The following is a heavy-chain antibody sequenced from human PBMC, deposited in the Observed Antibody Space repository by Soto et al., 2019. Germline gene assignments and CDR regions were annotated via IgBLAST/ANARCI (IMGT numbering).Heavy chain of an antibody. CDR2: IRAYNGNT. J-gene: IGHJ6*02. CDR3: ARDLATMDV. Sequence: QVQLVQSGAEVKKPGASVKVSCKASGYTFTSYGISWVRQAPGQGREWMAWIRAYNGNTNYAQKLQGRVTMTTDTPTSAAYMELRSLRPDDTAVYYCARDLATMDVWGQGTTVTVSS. V-gene: IGHV1-18*01. CDR1: GYTFTSYG.